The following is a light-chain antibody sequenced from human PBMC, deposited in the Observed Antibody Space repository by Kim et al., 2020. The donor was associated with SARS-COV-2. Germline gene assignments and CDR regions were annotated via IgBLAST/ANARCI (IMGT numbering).Light chain of an antibody. V-gene: IGKV1-33*01. Sequence: DIQMTQSPSSLSVSVGDRVTITCRASQDVSIYLNWYRQKPGKAPELLIYDASNLETGVPSRFSGSGSGTDFSFTISSLQPEDIATYYCQHYGDLPITFGQGTRLEIK. CDR1: QDVSIY. CDR2: DAS. CDR3: QHYGDLPIT. J-gene: IGKJ5*01.